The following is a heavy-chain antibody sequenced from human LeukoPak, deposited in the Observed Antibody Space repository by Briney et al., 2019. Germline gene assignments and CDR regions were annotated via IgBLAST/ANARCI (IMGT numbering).Heavy chain of an antibody. V-gene: IGHV1-69*01. CDR1: GGTFSSYA. CDR2: TIPIFGTA. J-gene: IGHJ6*03. D-gene: IGHD3-3*01. Sequence: SVKVSCKASGGTFSSYAISWVRQAPGQGLEWMGGTIPIFGTANYAQKFQGRVTITADESTSTAYMELSSLRSEDTAVYYCARGKYYDFWSGPYYYYYYMDVWGKGTTVTVSS. CDR3: ARGKYYDFWSGPYYYYYYMDV.